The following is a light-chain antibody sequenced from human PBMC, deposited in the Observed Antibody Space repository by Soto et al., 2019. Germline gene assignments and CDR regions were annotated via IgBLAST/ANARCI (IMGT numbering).Light chain of an antibody. J-gene: IGKJ5*01. CDR1: QSVSSN. CDR2: GAY. Sequence: EIVMTQSPATLSVSPGERATLSCRASQSVSSNLAWYQQKPGQAPRLRLYGAYNRATGIPDRFSGSGSGTDFTLTISSLQSEDFAVYYCQQRSNWPITFGQGTRLEIK. CDR3: QQRSNWPIT. V-gene: IGKV3D-15*01.